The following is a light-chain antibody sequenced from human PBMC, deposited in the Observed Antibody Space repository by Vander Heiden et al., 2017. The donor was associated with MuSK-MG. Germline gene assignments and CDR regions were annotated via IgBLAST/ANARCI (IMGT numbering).Light chain of an antibody. J-gene: IGLJ2*01. CDR1: KLGDKY. V-gene: IGLV3-1*01. CDR2: QDS. Sequence: SYELTQPPSVSVSPGQTASITCSGDKLGDKYACWYQKKPGQSPVLVIYQDSKRTAGIPERFSGSNSGNTATLTISGTQAMDEADYYCQAWDSSNVVFGGGTKL. CDR3: QAWDSSNVV.